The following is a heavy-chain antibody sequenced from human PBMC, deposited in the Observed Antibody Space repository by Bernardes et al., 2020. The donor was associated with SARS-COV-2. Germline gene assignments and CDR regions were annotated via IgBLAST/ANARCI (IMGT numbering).Heavy chain of an antibody. V-gene: IGHV4-59*01. J-gene: IGHJ4*02. CDR1: GGSMNTFY. CDR3: AREFPRSGWPLFDS. Sequence: SETLSLTCTVSGGSMNTFYWAWIRQPPGKGLEWIGYINHSGRTDYNPSLKSRVTISVHTSENQFSLKLSSVTAADTAVYYCAREFPRSGWPLFDSWGQGTPVTVSS. CDR2: INHSGRT. D-gene: IGHD6-19*01.